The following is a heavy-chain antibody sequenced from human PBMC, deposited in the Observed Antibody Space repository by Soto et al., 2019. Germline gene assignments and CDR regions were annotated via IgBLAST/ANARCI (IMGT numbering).Heavy chain of an antibody. CDR2: INHSGST. V-gene: IGHV4-34*01. Sequence: QVHLQQWGAGLLKPSETLSLTCAVYGGSFSGYFWNWVRQPPGKGLEWIGEINHSGSTKYNPSLKSRVTLSVDTSKNQFSLRVFSVTAAYTAVYYRARDLSGYSYGMDVWGQGTTVTVST. CDR3: ARDLSGYSYGMDV. J-gene: IGHJ6*01. CDR1: GGSFSGYF.